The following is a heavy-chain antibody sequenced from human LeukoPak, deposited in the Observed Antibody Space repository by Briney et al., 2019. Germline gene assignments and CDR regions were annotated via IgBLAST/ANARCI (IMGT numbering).Heavy chain of an antibody. V-gene: IGHV1-2*06. CDR3: ARGPPNWGYDY. CDR1: GYAFTGYY. J-gene: IGHJ4*02. D-gene: IGHD7-27*01. CDR2: IDPKSGGT. Sequence: GASVKVSCKASGYAFTGYYLHWVRQAPGQGLEWMGRIDPKSGGTKYAQKFRGRVTMTRDTSISTAYMDLSSLRSDDTAVYYCARGPPNWGYDYWGPGTLVTVSS.